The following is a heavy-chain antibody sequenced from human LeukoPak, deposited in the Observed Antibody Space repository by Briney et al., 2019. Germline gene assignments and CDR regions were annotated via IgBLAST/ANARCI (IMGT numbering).Heavy chain of an antibody. D-gene: IGHD3-9*01. V-gene: IGHV3-48*03. CDR3: ASGRNILTGYYTADY. CDR2: ISSSGSTI. Sequence: GGSLRLSCAASGFTFSSYEMNWVRQAPGKGLEWVSYISSSGSTIYYADSVKGRFTISRDNSKNTLYPQMNSLRAEDTAVYYCASGRNILTGYYTADYWGQGTLVTVSS. J-gene: IGHJ4*02. CDR1: GFTFSSYE.